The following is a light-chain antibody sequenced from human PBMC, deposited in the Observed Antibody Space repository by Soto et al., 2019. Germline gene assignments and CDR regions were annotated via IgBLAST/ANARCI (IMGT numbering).Light chain of an antibody. CDR3: QQSFSSPFT. CDR2: DAS. CDR1: QTIGKY. J-gene: IGKJ3*01. Sequence: DIQMTQSSSSLSAAVGDRVTITCRASQTIGKYLNWYQQQPGKVPKLLIYDASYLQSGVPSRFSGSESGTDFTLNISDLRPEDFATYYCQQSFSSPFTCGPGTKVDIK. V-gene: IGKV1-39*01.